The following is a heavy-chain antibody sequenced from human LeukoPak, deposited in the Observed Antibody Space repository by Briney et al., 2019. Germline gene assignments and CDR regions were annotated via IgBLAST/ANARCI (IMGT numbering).Heavy chain of an antibody. CDR3: VKTSLGYYFDY. CDR2: ISSSSSYI. J-gene: IGHJ4*02. Sequence: PGGSLRLSCAASGFTFSSYSMNWVRQAPGKGLEWVSSISSSSSYIYYADSVKGRFTISRDNAKNSLYLQMNSLRAEDMALYYCVKTSLGYYFDYWGQGTLVTVSS. V-gene: IGHV3-21*04. D-gene: IGHD7-27*01. CDR1: GFTFSSYS.